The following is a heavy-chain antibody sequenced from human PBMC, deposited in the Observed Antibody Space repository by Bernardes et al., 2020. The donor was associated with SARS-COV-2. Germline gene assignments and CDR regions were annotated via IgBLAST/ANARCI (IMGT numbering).Heavy chain of an antibody. Sequence: SCKTYGYTFNNYAMSWFRQTPGKGLEWISAVNSAGTTFYADSVRGRFTAARDNSKDTLYLQMSSLRSEDTAVYYCARVVSGPHVGADAFAVWGRGTTVTGSS. CDR1: GYTFNNYA. CDR2: VNSAGTT. V-gene: IGHV3-23*01. J-gene: IGHJ3*01. CDR3: ARVVSGPHVGADAFAV. D-gene: IGHD2-21*02.